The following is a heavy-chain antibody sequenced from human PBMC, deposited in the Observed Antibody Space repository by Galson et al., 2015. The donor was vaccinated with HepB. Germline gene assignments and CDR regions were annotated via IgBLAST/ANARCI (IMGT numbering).Heavy chain of an antibody. CDR1: GFTFSDYY. CDR2: ISSSSSYT. D-gene: IGHD4-23*01. J-gene: IGHJ4*02. Sequence: SLRLSCAASGFTFSDYYMSWIRQAPGKGLEWVSYISSSSSYTNYADSVKGRFTISRDNAKNSLYLQMNSLRAEDTAVYYCARPVVTPGWGDLSWYFDYWGQGTLVTVSS. V-gene: IGHV3-11*06. CDR3: ARPVVTPGWGDLSWYFDY.